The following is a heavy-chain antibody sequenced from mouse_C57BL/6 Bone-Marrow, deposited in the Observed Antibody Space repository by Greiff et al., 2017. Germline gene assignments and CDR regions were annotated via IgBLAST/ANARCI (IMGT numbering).Heavy chain of an antibody. J-gene: IGHJ1*03. CDR1: GYTFTDYT. V-gene: IGHV1-62-2*01. CDR3: ARNENYHWYFDF. CDR2: IYPGCGSI. D-gene: IGHD1-1*01. Sequence: VQLQQPGAELVKPGASVKLSCKASGYTFTDYTIHWVKQRPGQGLEWIGGIYPGCGSIKYNEKFKDKATLTADKSSSTVYMELSRLTAEDSAVYFCARNENYHWYFDFGGTGTTVTVSS.